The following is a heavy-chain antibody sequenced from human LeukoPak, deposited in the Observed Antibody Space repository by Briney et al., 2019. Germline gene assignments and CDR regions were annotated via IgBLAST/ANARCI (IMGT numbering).Heavy chain of an antibody. CDR3: AKSRSVLSGTYFDY. J-gene: IGHJ4*02. D-gene: IGHD1-26*01. CDR2: IWYDGSNK. V-gene: IGHV3-33*06. CDR1: GFTFSSYG. Sequence: PGGSLRLSCAASGFTFSSYGMHWVRQAPGKGLECVAVIWYDGSNKYYADSVKGRFTISRDNSKNTLYLQMNSLRAGDTAVYYCAKSRSVLSGTYFDYWGQGTLVTVSS.